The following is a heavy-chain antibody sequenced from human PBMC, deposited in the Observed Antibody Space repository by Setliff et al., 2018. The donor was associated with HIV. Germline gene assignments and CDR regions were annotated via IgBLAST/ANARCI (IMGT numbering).Heavy chain of an antibody. CDR2: IIPFFGAP. CDR1: GGTFTNYA. J-gene: IGHJ4*02. V-gene: IGHV1-69*13. CDR3: ALRGNYYDSSGYYY. D-gene: IGHD3-22*01. Sequence: ASVKVSCKASGGTFTNYAISWVRQAPGQGLEWMGGIIPFFGAPNYAQKFQGRVTVTADESTSTAYMELSSLRSEDTAVYFCALRGNYYDSSGYYYWGQGTVVTVSS.